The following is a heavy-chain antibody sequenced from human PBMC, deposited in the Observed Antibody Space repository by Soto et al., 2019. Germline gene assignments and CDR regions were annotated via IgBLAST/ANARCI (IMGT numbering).Heavy chain of an antibody. CDR1: GFTFTSSA. Sequence: AASVKVSCKASGFTFTSSAIQWVRQARGQRLERMGWIVIQSGKTNYAQNFQERVIFTRDTSTNMAYMELSNLRPEDTAMYYCAADYFDSSGHSKFDFWGQGTLVTVSS. CDR3: AADYFDSSGHSKFDF. D-gene: IGHD3-22*01. V-gene: IGHV1-58*02. J-gene: IGHJ4*02. CDR2: IVIQSGKT.